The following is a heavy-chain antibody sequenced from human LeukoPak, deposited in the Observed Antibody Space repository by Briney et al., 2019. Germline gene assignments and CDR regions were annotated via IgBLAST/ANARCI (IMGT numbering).Heavy chain of an antibody. CDR1: GFNFNSYW. V-gene: IGHV3-7*04. D-gene: IGHD3-10*01. CDR2: IKQDGSEI. J-gene: IGHJ4*02. Sequence: TGGSRRLSCAASGFNFNSYWMSWVRQAPGKGLECVANIKQDGSEIYFVDSVKGRFTISRDNAKSSLYLQMNSLRGEDTAVYYCARARYGSGGHFFDFWGQGALVTVSS. CDR3: ARARYGSGGHFFDF.